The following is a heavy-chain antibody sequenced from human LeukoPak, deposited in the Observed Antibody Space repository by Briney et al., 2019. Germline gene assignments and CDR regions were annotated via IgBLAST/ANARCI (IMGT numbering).Heavy chain of an antibody. D-gene: IGHD3-22*01. CDR2: IYSDGRT. Sequence: GGSLRLSCAASGFTFSSYSMNWVRQAPGKGLEWVSLIYSDGRTYYAASVKSRCTIFRDNSKNTLYLQMNSLGVEDTAVYYCARGLFLSGYLDAFDIWGQGTVVTVSS. J-gene: IGHJ3*02. V-gene: IGHV3-53*01. CDR1: GFTFSSYS. CDR3: ARGLFLSGYLDAFDI.